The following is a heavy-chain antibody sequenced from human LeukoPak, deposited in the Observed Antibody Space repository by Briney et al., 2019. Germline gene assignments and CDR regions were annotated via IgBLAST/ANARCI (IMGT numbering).Heavy chain of an antibody. D-gene: IGHD3-10*01. J-gene: IGHJ4*02. CDR2: ISAYNGNT. CDR3: AKVRAMVRGVITKTYYFDY. CDR1: GYTFTIYG. Sequence: ASVTVSFKASGYTFTIYGISWVRQAPGQGLEWMGWISAYNGNTNYAQKPQGRVTITTDTSTSTAYMELRSLRSDDTAVYYCAKVRAMVRGVITKTYYFDYWGQGTLVTVSS. V-gene: IGHV1-18*01.